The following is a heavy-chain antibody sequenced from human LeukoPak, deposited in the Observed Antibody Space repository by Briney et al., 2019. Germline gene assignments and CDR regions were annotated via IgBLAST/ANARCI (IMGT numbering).Heavy chain of an antibody. J-gene: IGHJ4*02. CDR1: GGSISSGGYY. CDR2: IYYSGST. V-gene: IGHV4-61*08. CDR3: ARDAYGSGSYYYFDY. Sequence: PSETLSLTCTVSGGSISSGGYYWSWIRQPPGTGLEWIGYIYYSGSTFYNPSLKSRVTMSVDTSKKQFSLKLSSVTAADTAVYYCARDAYGSGSYYYFDYWGQGTLVTVSS. D-gene: IGHD3-10*01.